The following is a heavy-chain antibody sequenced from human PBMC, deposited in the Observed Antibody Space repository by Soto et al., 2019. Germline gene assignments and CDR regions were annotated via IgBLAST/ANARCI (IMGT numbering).Heavy chain of an antibody. CDR1: GFYVRTNY. Sequence: GGSLRLSCGISGFYVRTNYMSWVRQAPGKGLEWVSVIHSGETTYYTDSVKGRFTISRDISRNTLYLQMNSLTVEDTAVYYCARERNVLVETEYYFDYWGQGTLVTVSS. V-gene: IGHV3-66*01. CDR2: IHSGETT. J-gene: IGHJ4*02. CDR3: ARERNVLVETEYYFDY. D-gene: IGHD2-21*02.